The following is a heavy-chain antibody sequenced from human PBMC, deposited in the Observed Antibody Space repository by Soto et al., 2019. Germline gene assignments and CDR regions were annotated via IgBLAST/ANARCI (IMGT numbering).Heavy chain of an antibody. D-gene: IGHD3-22*01. V-gene: IGHV4-30-4*01. J-gene: IGHJ4*02. CDR3: ARGGYYDSSGYYGY. CDR1: GGTIGTGDYY. CDR2: IYHTGST. Sequence: SETLSLTCSVSGGTIGTGDYYWSWIRQPPGKGLEWIGFIYHTGSTYYSPSLKNRVAISVDTSKNQFSLKLSSVTAADTAVYYCARGGYYDSSGYYGYWGQGTLVTVS.